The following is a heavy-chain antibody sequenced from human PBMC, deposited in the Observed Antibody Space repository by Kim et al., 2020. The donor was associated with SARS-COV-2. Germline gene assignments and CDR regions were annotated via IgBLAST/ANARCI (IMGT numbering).Heavy chain of an antibody. CDR2: FDPEDGET. Sequence: ASVKVSCKVSGYTLTELSMHWVRQAPGKGLEWMGGFDPEDGETIYAQKFQGRVTMTEDTSTDTAYMELSSLRSEDTAVYYCATDQLRDKSRITMIVVETGAFDIWGQGTMVTVSS. D-gene: IGHD3-22*01. CDR1: GYTLTELS. J-gene: IGHJ3*02. CDR3: ATDQLRDKSRITMIVVETGAFDI. V-gene: IGHV1-24*01.